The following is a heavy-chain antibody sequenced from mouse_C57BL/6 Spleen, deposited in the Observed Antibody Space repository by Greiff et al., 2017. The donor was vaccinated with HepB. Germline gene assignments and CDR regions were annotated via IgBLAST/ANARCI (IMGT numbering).Heavy chain of an antibody. CDR3: ARSHYGSSSLFDY. V-gene: IGHV1-64*01. D-gene: IGHD1-1*01. J-gene: IGHJ2*01. CDR1: GYTFTSYW. Sequence: VQLQQPGAELVKPGASVKLSCKASGYTFTSYWMHWVKQRPGQGLEWIGMIHPNSGSTNYNEKFKSKATLTVDKSSSTAYMQHSSLTSEDSAVYYCARSHYGSSSLFDYWGQGTTLTVSS. CDR2: IHPNSGST.